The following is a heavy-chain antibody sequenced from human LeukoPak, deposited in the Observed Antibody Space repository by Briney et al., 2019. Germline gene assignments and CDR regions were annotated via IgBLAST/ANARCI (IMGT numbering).Heavy chain of an antibody. J-gene: IGHJ4*02. CDR3: ARSTIQLWLPDY. CDR1: GYTFTGYY. CDR2: INPNSGGT. D-gene: IGHD5-18*01. V-gene: IGHV1-2*06. Sequence: GASVKVSCKASGYTFTGYYMHWVRQAPGQGLEWMGRINPNSGGTNYAQKFQGMVTMTRDTSISTAYMELSRLRSDDTAVYYCARSTIQLWLPDYWGQGTLVTVSS.